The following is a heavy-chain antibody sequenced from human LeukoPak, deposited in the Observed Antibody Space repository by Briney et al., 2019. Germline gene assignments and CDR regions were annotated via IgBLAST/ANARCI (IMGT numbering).Heavy chain of an antibody. CDR3: ARGLYCSGINCYNGMDV. V-gene: IGHV3-74*01. CDR2: INNDGSST. Sequence: AGSLRLSCAASGFTFSSYHIHWVRQAPGKGLVWVPRINNDGSSTRYADSVKGRFTISRDNAKNTLYLQMNSLRAEDTAVYYCARGLYCSGINCYNGMDVWGKGTTVTVSS. CDR1: GFTFSSYH. J-gene: IGHJ6*04. D-gene: IGHD2-2*02.